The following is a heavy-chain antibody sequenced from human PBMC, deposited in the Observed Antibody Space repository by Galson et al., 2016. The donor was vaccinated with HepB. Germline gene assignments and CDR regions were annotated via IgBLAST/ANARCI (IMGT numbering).Heavy chain of an antibody. Sequence: SLRLSCAASGFTFSNYAMNWVRQAPGKGLEWVAVISSDGSSKYYADSVKGRFTISRDTSKNTLFLQMDSLRAEDTAVYYCARAGFYGSGIYHYYAMDVWGQGTTVTVSS. CDR3: ARAGFYGSGIYHYYAMDV. D-gene: IGHD3-10*01. J-gene: IGHJ6*02. CDR2: ISSDGSSK. CDR1: GFTFSNYA. V-gene: IGHV3-30-3*01.